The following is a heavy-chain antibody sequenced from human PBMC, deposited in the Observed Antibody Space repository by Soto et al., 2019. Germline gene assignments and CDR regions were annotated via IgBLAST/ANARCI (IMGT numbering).Heavy chain of an antibody. CDR1: GFTFSSYG. Sequence: GGSLRLSCAASGFTFSSYGMHWVRQAPGKGLEWVALIWFDGSDKYYTESVKGRFTISRDNSKSTLHLQMNSLRAEDTAVYYCARLYCSASSCYSVGAFDIRGQGTMVTVSS. D-gene: IGHD2-15*01. CDR2: IWFDGSDK. CDR3: ARLYCSASSCYSVGAFDI. J-gene: IGHJ3*02. V-gene: IGHV3-33*01.